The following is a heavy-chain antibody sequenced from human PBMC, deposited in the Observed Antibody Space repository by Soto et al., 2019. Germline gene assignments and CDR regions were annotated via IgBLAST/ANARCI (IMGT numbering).Heavy chain of an antibody. Sequence: GASVKVSCKASGGTFSSYAISWVRQAPGQGLEWMGGIIPIFGTANYAQKSQGRVTITADESTSTAYMELSSLRSEDTAVYYCARGAAMVDYYYYGMDVWGQGTTVTVSS. CDR3: ARGAAMVDYYYYGMDV. V-gene: IGHV1-69*13. J-gene: IGHJ6*02. CDR1: GGTFSSYA. D-gene: IGHD5-18*01. CDR2: IIPIFGTA.